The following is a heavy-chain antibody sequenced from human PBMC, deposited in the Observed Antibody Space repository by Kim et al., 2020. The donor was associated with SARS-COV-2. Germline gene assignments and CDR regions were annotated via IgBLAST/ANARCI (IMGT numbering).Heavy chain of an antibody. CDR1: GYTFTGYY. J-gene: IGHJ6*02. D-gene: IGHD2-2*01. CDR3: ARASVVVVPAASPYYYYGMDV. CDR2: INPNSGGT. V-gene: IGHV1-2*02. Sequence: ASVKVSCKASGYTFTGYYMHWVRQAPGQGLEWMGWINPNSGGTNYAQKFQGRVTMTRDTSISTAYMELSRLRSDDTAVYYCARASVVVVPAASPYYYYGMDVWGQGTTVTVSS.